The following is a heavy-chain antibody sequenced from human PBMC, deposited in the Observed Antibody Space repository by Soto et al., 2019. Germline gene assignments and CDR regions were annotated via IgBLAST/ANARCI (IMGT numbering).Heavy chain of an antibody. Sequence: QVHLVQSEAELRKPGASVKVSCQASGYIFTSFSMSWVRQAPGQGLEWMGLSSLYSGNTNYAQKFEGRVTINADTSTYTTYRELRSVRSGDTAVYYCASDRGGTYDMVTGSLRGYYMAVWGKGNTVTVSS. CDR1: GYIFTSFS. CDR3: ASDRGGTYDMVTGSLRGYYMAV. D-gene: IGHD3-9*01. J-gene: IGHJ6*03. V-gene: IGHV1-18*01. CDR2: SSLYSGNT.